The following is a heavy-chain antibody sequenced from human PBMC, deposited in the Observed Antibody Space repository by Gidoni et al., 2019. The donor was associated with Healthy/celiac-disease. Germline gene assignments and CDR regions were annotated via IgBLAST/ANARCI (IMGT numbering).Heavy chain of an antibody. Sequence: EVQLLESGGGLLQPGGSLRLSRAAPGLTFSSLAMRWLRQAPGQGLEWVSASSGSGGSTYYADAVKGRFTISRDNSKNTLYLQMNSLRAEDTAVYYCAKDRRRITIFGEDYYYYGMDVWGQGTTVTVSS. V-gene: IGHV3-23*01. CDR1: GLTFSSLA. J-gene: IGHJ6*02. D-gene: IGHD3-3*01. CDR3: AKDRRRITIFGEDYYYYGMDV. CDR2: SSGSGGST.